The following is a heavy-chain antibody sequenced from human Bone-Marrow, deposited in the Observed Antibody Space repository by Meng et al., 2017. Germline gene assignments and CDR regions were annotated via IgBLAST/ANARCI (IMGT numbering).Heavy chain of an antibody. CDR3: ARDRATTLPHNYLGY. Sequence: GGSLRLSCAASGFTFSIYWMSWVRQAPGKGLEWVANIKPDGSEEYYLDSVKGRFTISRDNAKNSLSLQMSSLRAEDTAVYYCARDRATTLPHNYLGYWGQGTSVTVSS. CDR1: GFTFSIYW. CDR2: IKPDGSEE. D-gene: IGHD1-14*01. J-gene: IGHJ4*02. V-gene: IGHV3-7*01.